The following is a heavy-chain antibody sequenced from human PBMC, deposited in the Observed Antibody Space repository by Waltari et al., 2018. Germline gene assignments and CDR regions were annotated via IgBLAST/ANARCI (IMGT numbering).Heavy chain of an antibody. V-gene: IGHV2-5*01. D-gene: IGHD3-9*01. Sequence: QITLKESGPTVVKPTHPLTLTCSVSGFSLTTHAVGVGWVRQPPGKALEWLALIYWNDNKCYSPSLKSRLTITKDTSKNQVVLTMTYMDPMDTATYYCAYANDILSGYFDYWGQGTLVTVSS. J-gene: IGHJ4*02. CDR2: IYWNDNK. CDR3: AYANDILSGYFDY. CDR1: GFSLTTHAVG.